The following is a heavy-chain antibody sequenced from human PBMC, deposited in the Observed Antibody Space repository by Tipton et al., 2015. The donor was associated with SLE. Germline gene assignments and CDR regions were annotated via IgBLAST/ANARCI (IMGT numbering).Heavy chain of an antibody. D-gene: IGHD1-26*01. CDR3: ARSAVYGGATSFDY. J-gene: IGHJ4*02. Sequence: TLSLTCTVSGGSISSHYWSWIRQPPGKGLEWIGRIYTSGSTNYNPSLKSRVTISVDTSKNQFSLKLSSVTAADTAVYYCARSAVYGGATSFDYWGQGTLVTVSS. V-gene: IGHV4-4*08. CDR2: IYTSGST. CDR1: GGSISSHY.